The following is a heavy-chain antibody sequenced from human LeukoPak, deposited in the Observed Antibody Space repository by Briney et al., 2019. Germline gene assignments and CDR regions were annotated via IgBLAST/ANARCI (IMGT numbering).Heavy chain of an antibody. D-gene: IGHD1-26*01. J-gene: IGHJ5*02. CDR1: GGSISSYY. CDR2: IYYSGST. CDR3: AREGGRYSGSAWFDP. Sequence: SETLSLTCTVSGGSISSYYWSWIRQPPGKGLEWIGYIYYSGSTNYNPSLKSRVTISVDTSKNQFSLKLSSVTAADTAVYYCAREGGRYSGSAWFDPWGQGTLVTVSS. V-gene: IGHV4-59*12.